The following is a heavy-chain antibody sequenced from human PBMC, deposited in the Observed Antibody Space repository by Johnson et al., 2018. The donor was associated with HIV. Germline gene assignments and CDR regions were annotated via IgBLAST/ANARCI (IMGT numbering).Heavy chain of an antibody. CDR3: ARDFDYYDSSENAFDI. Sequence: VQLVESGGGVVRPGGSLRLSCAASGFTFDDYGMSWVRQAPGKGLEWVSVIYSGGSTYYADSVKGRFTISRDNSKNTLYLQMNSLRAEDTAVYYCARDFDYYDSSENAFDIWGQGTMVTVSS. J-gene: IGHJ3*02. CDR2: IYSGGST. D-gene: IGHD3-22*01. CDR1: GFTFDDYG. V-gene: IGHV3-66*01.